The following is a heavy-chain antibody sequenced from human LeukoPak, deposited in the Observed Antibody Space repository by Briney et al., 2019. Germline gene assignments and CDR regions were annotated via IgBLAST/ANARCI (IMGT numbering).Heavy chain of an antibody. D-gene: IGHD3-22*01. CDR2: FYHSGST. CDR3: ARIPETFYYDSSGYFFDY. CDR1: GYSISSGYY. J-gene: IGHJ4*02. Sequence: PSETLSLTCAVSGYSISSGYYWGWIRQSPGKGLEWIGSFYHSGSTDYNPSLKSRVTISVDTSKNQFSLKLSSVTAADTAVYYCARIPETFYYDSSGYFFDYWGQGTLVTVSS. V-gene: IGHV4-38-2*01.